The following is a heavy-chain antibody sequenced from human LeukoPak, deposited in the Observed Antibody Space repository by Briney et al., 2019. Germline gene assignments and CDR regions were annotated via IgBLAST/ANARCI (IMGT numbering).Heavy chain of an antibody. D-gene: IGHD3-16*01. J-gene: IGHJ4*02. V-gene: IGHV4-34*01. Sequence: ASETLSLTCAVYGGSFSGYYWSWIRQPPGKGLEWIEEINHSGSTNYNPSLKSRVTISVDTSKNQFSLKLSSVTAADTAVYYCARGGTYYDYVWGRYRGYYFDYWGQGTLVTVSS. CDR1: GGSFSGYY. CDR3: ARGGTYYDYVWGRYRGYYFDY. CDR2: INHSGST.